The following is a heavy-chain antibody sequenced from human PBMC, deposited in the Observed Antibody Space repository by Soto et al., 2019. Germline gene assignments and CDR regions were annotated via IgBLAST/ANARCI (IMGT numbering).Heavy chain of an antibody. CDR3: ARFNRGDPGRELSYGDYA. CDR2: MNPNSGNT. J-gene: IGHJ4*02. V-gene: IGHV1-8*01. D-gene: IGHD4-17*01. Sequence: QVQLVQSGAEVKKPGASVKVSCKASGYTFTSYDINWVRQATGQGLEWMGWMNPNSGNTGYAQKFQGRVTMTRNTSISTASMELSSLRSEDTAVYYCARFNRGDPGRELSYGDYAWGQGTLVSVSS. CDR1: GYTFTSYD.